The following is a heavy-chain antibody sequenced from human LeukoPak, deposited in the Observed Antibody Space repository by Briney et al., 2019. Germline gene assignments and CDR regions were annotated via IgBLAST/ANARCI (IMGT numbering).Heavy chain of an antibody. V-gene: IGHV3-23*01. CDR1: GFTFSSYA. Sequence: GRSLRLSCAASGFTFSSYAMSWVRQAPGKGLEWVSAISGSGGRTYYADSVKGRFTISRDNSKNTLYLQMNSLRAEDTAVYYCAKSTAGYDYFDYWGQGTLVTVSS. CDR2: ISGSGGRT. J-gene: IGHJ4*02. D-gene: IGHD5-12*01. CDR3: AKSTAGYDYFDY.